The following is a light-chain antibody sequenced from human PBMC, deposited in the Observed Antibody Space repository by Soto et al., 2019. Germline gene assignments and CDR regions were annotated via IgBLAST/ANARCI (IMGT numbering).Light chain of an antibody. CDR1: RGISKS. V-gene: IGKV1-5*01. CDR3: QQYSDYWT. CDR2: DAS. Sequence: DIQLTQSPSTLSASIGDRVTITCRASRGISKSLAWYQQKPGKAPKFLISDASTLESGIPSRFSGGGSGAEFTLTISSLQPDDFAIYFCQQYSDYWTVGPGTKVDIK. J-gene: IGKJ1*01.